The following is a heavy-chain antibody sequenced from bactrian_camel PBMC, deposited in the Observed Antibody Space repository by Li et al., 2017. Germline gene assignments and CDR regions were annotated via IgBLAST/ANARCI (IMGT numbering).Heavy chain of an antibody. J-gene: IGHJ4*01. Sequence: HVQLVESGGGSVQTGGTLTLSCVASEYTFRNYCVGWFRQGPGDERQGVAYTTRSGTVANYVDSVKGRFTISRDNTKNTLVLQKNELRPEDAGIYYCAYSVVPCTELGGMRQGTYSYWGQGTQVTVS. CDR3: AYSVVPCTELGGMRQGTYSY. V-gene: IGHV3S53*01. CDR2: TTRSGTVA. CDR1: EYTFRNYC. D-gene: IGHD7*01.